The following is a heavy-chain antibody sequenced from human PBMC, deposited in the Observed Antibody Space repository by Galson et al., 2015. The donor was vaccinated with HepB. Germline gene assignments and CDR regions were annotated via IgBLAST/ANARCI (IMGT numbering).Heavy chain of an antibody. CDR2: IIPILGIA. Sequence: SVKVSCKASGGTFSSYTISWVRQAPGQGLEWMGRIIPILGIANYAQKFQGRVTITADKSTSTAYMELSSLRSEDTAVYYCARDRRAVAGTGWYFDLWGRGTLVTVSS. CDR1: GGTFSSYT. V-gene: IGHV1-69*04. D-gene: IGHD6-19*01. J-gene: IGHJ2*01. CDR3: ARDRRAVAGTGWYFDL.